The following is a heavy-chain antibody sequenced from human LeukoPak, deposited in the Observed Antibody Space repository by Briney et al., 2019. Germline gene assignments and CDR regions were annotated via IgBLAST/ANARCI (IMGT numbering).Heavy chain of an antibody. V-gene: IGHV5-51*01. Sequence: GESLKISCKGSGYSFTTYWIGWVRQMPGKGLEWMGIIYPGDSDTRYSPSFQGQVTISADKSISTAYLQWSSLKASDTAMYYCASPKGYCSGGSCLDAFDIWGQGTMVTVSS. CDR1: GYSFTTYW. CDR2: IYPGDSDT. J-gene: IGHJ3*02. CDR3: ASPKGYCSGGSCLDAFDI. D-gene: IGHD2-15*01.